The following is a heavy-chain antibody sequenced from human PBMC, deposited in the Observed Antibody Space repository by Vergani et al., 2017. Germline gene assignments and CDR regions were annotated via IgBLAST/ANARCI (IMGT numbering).Heavy chain of an antibody. CDR3: AKAVIYSNYFAY. Sequence: EVQLLESGGGLVQPGGSLRLSCAASGFTFSSYAMSWVRQAPGKGLEWVSAISGSGGSTYYADSVKGRFTISRDNSKNTLYLQINSLRAEDTAVYYCAKAVIYSNYFAYWGQGTLVTVSS. CDR2: ISGSGGST. CDR1: GFTFSSYA. D-gene: IGHD4-11*01. J-gene: IGHJ4*02. V-gene: IGHV3-23*01.